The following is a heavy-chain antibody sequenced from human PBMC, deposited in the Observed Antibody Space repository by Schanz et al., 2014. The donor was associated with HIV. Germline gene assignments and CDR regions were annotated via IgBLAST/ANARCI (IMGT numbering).Heavy chain of an antibody. CDR3: AKGASPYHDSSGFYPDY. CDR2: ISYDGSHK. J-gene: IGHJ4*02. Sequence: QVQLVESGGGVVQPGRSLILSCSASRFSFRGYGMHWVRQTPGKGLEWVAVISYDGSHKYFADSVKGRFTISRDNSKTTLYLQMNRLRTEDTALYYCAKGASPYHDSSGFYPDYWSQGTLVTVSS. V-gene: IGHV3-30*18. D-gene: IGHD3-22*01. CDR1: RFSFRGYG.